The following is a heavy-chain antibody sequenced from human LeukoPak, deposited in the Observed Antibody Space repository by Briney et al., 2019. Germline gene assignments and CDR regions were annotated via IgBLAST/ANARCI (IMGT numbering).Heavy chain of an antibody. V-gene: IGHV3-21*01. J-gene: IGHJ1*01. D-gene: IGHD6-13*01. CDR2: ISSSSSYI. Sequence: GGSLRLSRAASGFTFSRYRMNWVRQAPEKGLEWVSSISSSSSYIYYADSVKGRFTISRDNAKNSLYLQMNSLRAEDTAVYYCARDWPTIAAAGTIPEYFQHWGQGTLVTVSS. CDR1: GFTFSRYR. CDR3: ARDWPTIAAAGTIPEYFQH.